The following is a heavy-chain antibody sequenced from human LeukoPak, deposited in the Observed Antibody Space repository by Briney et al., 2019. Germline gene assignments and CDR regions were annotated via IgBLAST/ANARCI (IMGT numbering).Heavy chain of an antibody. CDR1: GGTFSSYA. CDR3: ARGQMRRITIFGVVPKNWFDP. V-gene: IGHV1-69*01. CDR2: IIPIFGTA. Sequence: SSVKVSCKASGGTFSSYAISWVRQAPGQGLEWMGGIIPIFGTANYAQKFQGRVTITADESTSTAYMELSSLRSEDTAVYYCARGQMRRITIFGVVPKNWFDPWGQGTLVTVSS. D-gene: IGHD3-3*01. J-gene: IGHJ5*02.